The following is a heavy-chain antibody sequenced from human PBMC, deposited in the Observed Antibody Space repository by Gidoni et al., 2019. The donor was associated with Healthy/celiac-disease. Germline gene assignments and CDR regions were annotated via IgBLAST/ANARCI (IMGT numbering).Heavy chain of an antibody. Sequence: EVQLVASGGGLVKPGGSLRLSCAASGFTSSNAWMSWVRQAPGKGLEWVGRIKSKTDGGTTDYAAPVKGRFTISRDDSKNTLYLQMNSLKTEDTAVYYCTTDGAYSSGWYADYFDYWGQGTLVTVSS. J-gene: IGHJ4*02. D-gene: IGHD6-19*01. CDR3: TTDGAYSSGWYADYFDY. V-gene: IGHV3-15*01. CDR1: GFTSSNAW. CDR2: IKSKTDGGTT.